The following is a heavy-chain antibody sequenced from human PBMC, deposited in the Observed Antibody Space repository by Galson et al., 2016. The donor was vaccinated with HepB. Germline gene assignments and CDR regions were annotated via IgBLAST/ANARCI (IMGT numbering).Heavy chain of an antibody. Sequence: RQAPGKGLEWVSDIKASDDTTHYADSVKGRFTISRGSYRNTVYLQMNSLRAEDTALYYCAKDLGKSVGTIDYWGQGALVTVSS. CDR3: AKDLGKSVGTIDY. V-gene: IGHV3-23*01. CDR2: IKASDDTT. D-gene: IGHD3-16*01. J-gene: IGHJ4*02.